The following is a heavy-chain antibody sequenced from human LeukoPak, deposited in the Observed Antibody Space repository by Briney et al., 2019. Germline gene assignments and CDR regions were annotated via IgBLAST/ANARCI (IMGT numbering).Heavy chain of an antibody. CDR1: GGSISSSSYY. D-gene: IGHD3-3*01. CDR3: ARGTILEWLLSRKYYYCMDV. CDR2: IYYSGST. J-gene: IGHJ6*03. V-gene: IGHV4-61*01. Sequence: SETLSLTCTVSGGSISSSSYYWSWIRQPPGKGLEWIGYIYYSGSTNYKPSLKSRVTISADTSKNQFSLKLSSVTAADTAVYYCARGTILEWLLSRKYYYCMDVWGKGTTVTVSS.